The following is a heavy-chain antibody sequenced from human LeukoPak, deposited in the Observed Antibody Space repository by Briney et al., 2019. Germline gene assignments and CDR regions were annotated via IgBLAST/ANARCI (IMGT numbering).Heavy chain of an antibody. CDR3: VIVVVPAAQRGDAFDI. D-gene: IGHD2-2*01. CDR2: IIPIFGTA. V-gene: IGHV1-69*05. Sequence: SVKASCKASGGTFSSYAISWVRQAPGQGLEWMGGIIPIFGTANYAQKFQGRVTITTDESTSTAYMELSSLRSEDTAVYYCVIVVVPAAQRGDAFDIWGQGTMVTVSS. J-gene: IGHJ3*02. CDR1: GGTFSSYA.